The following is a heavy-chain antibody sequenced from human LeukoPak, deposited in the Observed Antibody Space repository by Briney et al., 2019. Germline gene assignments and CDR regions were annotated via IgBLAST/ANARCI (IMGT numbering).Heavy chain of an antibody. CDR3: AKAPTGGYSSGYYNY. CDR2: ISGSGGST. Sequence: PSETLSLTCTVSGGSISSYYWSWVRQAPGKGLEWVSAISGSGGSTYYADSVKGRFTISRDNSKNTLYLQMNSLRAEDTAVYYCAKAPTGGYSSGYYNYWGQGTLVTVSS. D-gene: IGHD3-22*01. CDR1: GGSISSYY. J-gene: IGHJ4*02. V-gene: IGHV3-23*01.